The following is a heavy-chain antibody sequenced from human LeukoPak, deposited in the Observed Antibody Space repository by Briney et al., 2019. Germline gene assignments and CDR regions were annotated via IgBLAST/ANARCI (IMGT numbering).Heavy chain of an antibody. D-gene: IGHD3-22*01. CDR1: GFIFSSYF. CDR3: ARDRGWRSSGYYLYYFDF. J-gene: IGHJ4*02. Sequence: GGSLRLSCAASGFIFSSYFMSWVRQAPGEGLEWVASIKGDGSEKYYVDSVKGRFTISRDNAKNSLYLQMNSLRAEDTAVYYCARDRGWRSSGYYLYYFDFWGQGTLVTVSS. CDR2: IKGDGSEK. V-gene: IGHV3-7*01.